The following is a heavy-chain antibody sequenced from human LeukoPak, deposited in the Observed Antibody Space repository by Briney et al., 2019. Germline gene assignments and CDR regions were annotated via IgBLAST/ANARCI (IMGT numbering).Heavy chain of an antibody. CDR3: ARQDIWFGELVV. J-gene: IGHJ6*02. CDR2: ISDSGST. CDR1: GGSISRSAYY. V-gene: IGHV4-39*01. D-gene: IGHD3-10*01. Sequence: SETLSLTCVVSGGSISRSAYYWGWLRQPPGKGLEWIGSISDSGSTYYSPSLKSRVTISVDTSKNQFSLKLRLVTAADTAVYYCARQDIWFGELVVWGQGTTVTVSS.